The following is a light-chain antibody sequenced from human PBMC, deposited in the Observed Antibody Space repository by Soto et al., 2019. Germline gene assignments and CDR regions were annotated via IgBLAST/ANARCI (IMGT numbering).Light chain of an antibody. V-gene: IGKV3-15*01. J-gene: IGKJ4*02. CDR3: QQYKDWPLT. CDR2: DAS. Sequence: EIVMTQSPVTLSVSPGEKATLSCRASQSVSIYLAWYQQKPGQSPRLLIYDASTRATGIPARFSGSGYGTEFTLTINSLQSDDFATYYCQQYKDWPLTFGGGTGVEI. CDR1: QSVSIY.